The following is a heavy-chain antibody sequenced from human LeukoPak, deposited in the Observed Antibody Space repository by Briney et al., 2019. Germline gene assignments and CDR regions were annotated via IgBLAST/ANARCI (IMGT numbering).Heavy chain of an antibody. V-gene: IGHV3-48*04. CDR1: GFTFSSYS. CDR3: ARSEKYSSGWSTPGWFDP. Sequence: GGSLRLSCAASGFTFSSYSMNWVRQAPGEGLEWVSYISSSSSTIYYADSVKGRFTISRDNAKNSLYLQMNSLRAEDTAVYYCARSEKYSSGWSTPGWFDPWGQGTLVTVSS. J-gene: IGHJ5*02. CDR2: ISSSSSTI. D-gene: IGHD6-19*01.